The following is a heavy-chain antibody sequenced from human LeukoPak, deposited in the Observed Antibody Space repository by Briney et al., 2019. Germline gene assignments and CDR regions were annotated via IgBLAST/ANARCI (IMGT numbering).Heavy chain of an antibody. CDR2: ISSSSSYI. CDR3: ARRDLTHKAFDI. V-gene: IGHV3-21*01. J-gene: IGHJ3*02. Sequence: GGSLRLSCAASGFTFSSYSMNWVRQAPGKGLEWVSSISSSSSYIYYADSVKGRFTISRDNAKNSLYLQMNSLRAEDTAVYYCARRDLTHKAFDIWGQGTMVTVSS. CDR1: GFTFSSYS.